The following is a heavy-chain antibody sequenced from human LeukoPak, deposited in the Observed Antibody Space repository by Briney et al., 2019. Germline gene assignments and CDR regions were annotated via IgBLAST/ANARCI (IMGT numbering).Heavy chain of an antibody. Sequence: GGSLRLSCAASGFTFSSYSVNWVRQAPGKGLEWVSYISSSGSTIYYADSVKGRFTISRDNAKNSLYLQMNSLRAEDTAVYYCARGANIVVVVAATLTGWFDPWGQGTLVTVSS. V-gene: IGHV3-48*04. CDR3: ARGANIVVVVAATLTGWFDP. D-gene: IGHD2-15*01. CDR1: GFTFSSYS. J-gene: IGHJ5*02. CDR2: ISSSGSTI.